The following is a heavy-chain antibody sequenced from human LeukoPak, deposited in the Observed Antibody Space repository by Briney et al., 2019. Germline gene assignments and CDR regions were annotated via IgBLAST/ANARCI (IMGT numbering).Heavy chain of an antibody. CDR1: GGSISGYY. CDR2: IYASGNI. CDR3: ARDLGGYNYGYSFDY. V-gene: IGHV4-4*07. Sequence: SETLSLTCTVSGGSISGYYWNWIRQPAGKGLEWTGRIYASGNINYNPSLKSRVTMSVDTSKNQFSLKLFSVTAADTAVYYCARDLGGYNYGYSFDYWGQGTLVTVSS. D-gene: IGHD5-18*01. J-gene: IGHJ4*02.